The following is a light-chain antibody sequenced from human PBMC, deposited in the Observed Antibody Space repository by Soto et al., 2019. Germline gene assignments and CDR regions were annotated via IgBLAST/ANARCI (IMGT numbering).Light chain of an antibody. CDR1: QSVSTN. J-gene: IGKJ3*01. V-gene: IGKV3-15*01. CDR3: QQYNTLSFT. Sequence: EIVMTQSPGTLSLSPGERATLPCRASQSVSTNLAWYQQIPGQAPRLLIYGASTRATGIPARFSGSGSGTEFTLAISSLQSEDFAVYYCQQYNTLSFTFGPGTKLDIK. CDR2: GAS.